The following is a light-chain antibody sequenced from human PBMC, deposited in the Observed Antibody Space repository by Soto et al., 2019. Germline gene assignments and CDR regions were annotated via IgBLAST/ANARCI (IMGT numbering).Light chain of an antibody. V-gene: IGKV1-5*03. Sequence: DIQMTQSPSTPASVGDRVTITCRASQSISRWLAWYQQKPGKAPKLLIYGASSLESGVPSRFSGSGSGTEFTLTISSLLPDDVATYYCQQYSSSSVTFGGGPTVDI. CDR3: QQYSSSSVT. CDR1: QSISRW. CDR2: GAS. J-gene: IGKJ4*01.